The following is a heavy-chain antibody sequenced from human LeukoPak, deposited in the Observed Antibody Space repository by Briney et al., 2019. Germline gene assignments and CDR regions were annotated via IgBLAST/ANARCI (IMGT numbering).Heavy chain of an antibody. D-gene: IGHD3-10*01. J-gene: IGHJ3*02. V-gene: IGHV1-2*02. CDR3: AREGSAAEADDAFDI. CDR2: INPNSGGT. CDR1: GYTFTGYY. Sequence: ASVKVSCKASGYTFTGYYMHWVRQAPGQGLEWMGWINPNSGGTNYAQKFQGRVTMTRDTSISTAYMELSRLRSDDTAVYYCAREGSAAEADDAFDIWGQGTMVTVSS.